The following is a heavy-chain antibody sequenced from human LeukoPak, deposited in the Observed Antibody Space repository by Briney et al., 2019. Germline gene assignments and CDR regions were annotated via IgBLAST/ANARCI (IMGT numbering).Heavy chain of an antibody. J-gene: IGHJ3*02. D-gene: IGHD4-17*01. V-gene: IGHV3-48*01. CDR3: ARAAGGTTVTTIRHAFDI. Sequence: GGSLRLSCAASGFSFSSYNMNWVRQAPGKGLGWISYISSTRPTIYYADSVKGRFTISRDDAKSSLYLQMNSLRIEDTAVYYCARAAGGTTVTTIRHAFDIWGQGTMVTVSS. CDR2: ISSTRPTI. CDR1: GFSFSSYN.